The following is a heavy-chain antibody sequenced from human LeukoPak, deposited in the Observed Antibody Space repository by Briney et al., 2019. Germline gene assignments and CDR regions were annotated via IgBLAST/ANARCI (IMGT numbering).Heavy chain of an antibody. V-gene: IGHV3-23*01. CDR2: ISGSGGST. CDR3: AKDRPQGIPPYY. CDR1: GFTFSSYS. D-gene: IGHD6-13*01. J-gene: IGHJ4*02. Sequence: GGSLRLSCAASGFTFSSYSMNWVRQAPGKGLEWVSTISGSGGSTNYADSVKGRFTISRDNSKSTLYLQMNSLRAEDTAVYYCAKDRPQGIPPYYWGQGTLVTVSS.